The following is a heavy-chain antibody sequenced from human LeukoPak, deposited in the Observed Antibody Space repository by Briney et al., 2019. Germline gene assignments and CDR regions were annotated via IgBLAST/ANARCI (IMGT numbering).Heavy chain of an antibody. D-gene: IGHD2-8*01. CDR2: IYYSGST. CDR1: GGXINSYY. Sequence: SETLSLTCTVSGGXINSYYWSWIRQPPGKGLEWIGYIYYSGSTNHNPSLKSRVTISRDTSKNQFSLKLRSVTAADTAVYYCTSGGMVSGDYWGHGTLVTVSS. V-gene: IGHV4-59*01. CDR3: TSGGMVSGDY. J-gene: IGHJ4*01.